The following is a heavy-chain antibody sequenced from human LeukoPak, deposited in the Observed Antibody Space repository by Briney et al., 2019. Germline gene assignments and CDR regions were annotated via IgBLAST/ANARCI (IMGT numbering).Heavy chain of an antibody. Sequence: PSETLSLTCTVSGYSISSGYYWGWIRQPPGKGLEWIGSIYHSGSTYYNPSLESRVTMSVDTSKNQFSLKLSSVTAADTAVYYCARTPIYYYDNSGYYNWGQGTLVTVSS. CDR2: IYHSGST. D-gene: IGHD3-22*01. CDR3: ARTPIYYYDNSGYYN. J-gene: IGHJ4*02. V-gene: IGHV4-38-2*02. CDR1: GYSISSGYY.